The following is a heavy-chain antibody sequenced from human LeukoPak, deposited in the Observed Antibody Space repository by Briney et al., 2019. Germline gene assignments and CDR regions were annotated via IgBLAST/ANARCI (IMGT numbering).Heavy chain of an antibody. CDR1: GYSISSGYD. D-gene: IGHD3-16*01. V-gene: IGHV4-38-2*02. CDR2: TSQSGNT. J-gene: IGHJ4*02. Sequence: SETLSLTCTVSGYSISSGYDWGWMRQAPGKGLEWLGSTSQSGNTYNNPSLKSRVTLSVDTSKNQVSLELTSVSAADTAVYYCARSEINDYFKYWGPGILVTVST. CDR3: ARSEINDYFKY.